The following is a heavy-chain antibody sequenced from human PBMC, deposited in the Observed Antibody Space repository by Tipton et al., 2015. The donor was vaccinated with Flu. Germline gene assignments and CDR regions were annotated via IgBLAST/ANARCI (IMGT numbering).Heavy chain of an antibody. J-gene: IGHJ4*02. D-gene: IGHD7-27*01. V-gene: IGHV4-39*07. Sequence: GLVKPSETLSLTCTVSGDSISSNTYYWGWIRQPPGKGLEWIGTTYYTGRTYYNSSLESRVTISVDTSTNQFSLKLRSVTAADTAVYYCARDRGGWGSLDYWGQGTLVTVSS. CDR1: GDSISSNTYY. CDR3: ARDRGGWGSLDY. CDR2: TYYTGRT.